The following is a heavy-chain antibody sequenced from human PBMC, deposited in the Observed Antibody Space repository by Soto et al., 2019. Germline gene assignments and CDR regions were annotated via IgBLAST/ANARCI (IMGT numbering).Heavy chain of an antibody. CDR1: GGSFSGYY. Sequence: SETLSLTCAVYGGSFSGYYWSWIRQPPGKGLEWIGEINHSGSTNYNPSLKSRVTISVDTSKNQFSLKLSSVTAADTAVYYCARGAWGGYSGYDDAFDIWGQGTMVTVSS. CDR2: INHSGST. CDR3: ARGAWGGYSGYDDAFDI. D-gene: IGHD5-12*01. J-gene: IGHJ3*02. V-gene: IGHV4-34*01.